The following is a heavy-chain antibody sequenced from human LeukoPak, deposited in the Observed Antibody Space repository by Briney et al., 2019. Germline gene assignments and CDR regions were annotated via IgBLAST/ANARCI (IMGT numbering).Heavy chain of an antibody. Sequence: PSETLSLTCTVSGGSISSYYWSWIRQPPGKGLEWIGYIYSSGSTNYNPSLESPVTISVDTSKNQFSLKLSSVTAADTAVYYCARHYYHSSGSYSFDYWGQGTLVTVSS. CDR3: ARHYYHSSGSYSFDY. CDR1: GGSISSYY. CDR2: IYSSGST. J-gene: IGHJ4*02. V-gene: IGHV4-59*01. D-gene: IGHD3-22*01.